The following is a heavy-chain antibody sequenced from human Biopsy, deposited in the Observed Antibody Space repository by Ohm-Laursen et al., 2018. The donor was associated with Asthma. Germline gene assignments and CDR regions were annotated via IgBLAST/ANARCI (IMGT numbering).Heavy chain of an antibody. CDR1: GFTFGDYC. V-gene: IGHV3-7*01. J-gene: IGHJ1*01. Sequence: SLRLSCAAPGFTFGDYCMSWVRQVPGQGLEWVANIKHDGSEKNHVDSLKGRFTISRDNAKNLLFLQTNSLRAEDTAVYYCARTFHFWSPYHAEHYQLWGQGTLVTVSS. D-gene: IGHD3-3*01. CDR2: IKHDGSEK. CDR3: ARTFHFWSPYHAEHYQL.